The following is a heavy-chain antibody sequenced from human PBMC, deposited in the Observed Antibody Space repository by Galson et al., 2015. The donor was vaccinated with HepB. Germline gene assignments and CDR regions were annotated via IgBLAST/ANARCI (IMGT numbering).Heavy chain of an antibody. CDR3: AREVPYYYGSGSYYNPPTESNFDY. CDR1: GFTFSDYY. J-gene: IGHJ4*02. D-gene: IGHD3-10*01. CDR2: ISSSSSYT. V-gene: IGHV3-11*06. Sequence: SLRLSCAASGFTFSDYYMSWIRQAPGKGLEWVSYISSSSSYTNYADSVKGRFTISRDNAKNSLYLQMNSLRAEDTAVYYCAREVPYYYGSGSYYNPPTESNFDYWGQGTLVTVSS.